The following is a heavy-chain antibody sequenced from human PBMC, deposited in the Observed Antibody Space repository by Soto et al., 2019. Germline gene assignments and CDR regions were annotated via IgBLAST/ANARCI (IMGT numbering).Heavy chain of an antibody. CDR2: ISWNSGSI. Sequence: GGSLRLSCAASGFTFDDYAMHWVRQAPGKGLEWVSGISWNSGSIGYADSVKGRFTISRDNAKNSLYLQMNSLRAEDTALYYCAKDGVRGGSCYSCLYYYGMDVWGQGTTVTVSS. D-gene: IGHD2-15*01. V-gene: IGHV3-9*01. CDR1: GFTFDDYA. CDR3: AKDGVRGGSCYSCLYYYGMDV. J-gene: IGHJ6*02.